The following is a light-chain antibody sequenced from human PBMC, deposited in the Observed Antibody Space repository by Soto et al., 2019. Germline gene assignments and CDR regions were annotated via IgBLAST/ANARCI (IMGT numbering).Light chain of an antibody. CDR2: DVS. CDR1: QSISRG. J-gene: IGKJ1*01. CDR3: QQYETYATST. Sequence: IQMTQSPSTLSASIGDRVTITCRASQSISRGLAWYQQKPGKAPKVLIYDVSTLESGVPSRFSGSGSGTELTLTITSLQPDDFATYHCQQYETYATSTFGQGTKVDIK. V-gene: IGKV1-5*01.